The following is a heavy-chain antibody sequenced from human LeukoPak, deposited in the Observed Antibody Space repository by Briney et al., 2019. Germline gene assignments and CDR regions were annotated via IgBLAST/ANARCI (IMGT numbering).Heavy chain of an antibody. D-gene: IGHD2-21*01. J-gene: IGHJ6*03. CDR3: ARDSHIVMDV. Sequence: ASVKVSCKASGYTFTGYYMHWVRQAPGQGLEWMGWISAYNGNTNYAQKLQGRVTMTTDTSTSTAYMELRSLRSDDTAVYYCARDSHIVMDVWGKGTTVTISS. CDR2: ISAYNGNT. CDR1: GYTFTGYY. V-gene: IGHV1-18*04.